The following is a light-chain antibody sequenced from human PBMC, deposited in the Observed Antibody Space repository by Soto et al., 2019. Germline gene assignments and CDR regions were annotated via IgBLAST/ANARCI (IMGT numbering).Light chain of an antibody. V-gene: IGKV3-15*01. CDR3: QQYNNWPGT. CDR1: QSVRSN. Sequence: EIVLTQSPATLSLSPGERATLSCRASQSVRSNLAWYQQKPGQSPRLLIYGASTRATGIPARFSGSGSGTEFTLTISSLQSEDFAVYFCQQYNNWPGTFGQGTKVDIK. J-gene: IGKJ1*01. CDR2: GAS.